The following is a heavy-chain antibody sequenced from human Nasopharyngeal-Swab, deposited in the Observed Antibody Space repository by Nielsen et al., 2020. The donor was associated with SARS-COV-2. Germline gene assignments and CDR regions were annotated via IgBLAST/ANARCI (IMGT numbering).Heavy chain of an antibody. Sequence: GGSLPLSCAASGFVFSSVWMSWVRQAPGKGLEWVGRIKRKADGGTVEYATAVRGRFSISRDDSRNTLFLQMNRLKTEDTAVYYCTTLHRTGWFWGQGTLVTVSS. J-gene: IGHJ4*02. V-gene: IGHV3-15*01. CDR1: GFVFSSVW. CDR2: IKRKADGGTV. CDR3: TTLHRTGWF. D-gene: IGHD6-19*01.